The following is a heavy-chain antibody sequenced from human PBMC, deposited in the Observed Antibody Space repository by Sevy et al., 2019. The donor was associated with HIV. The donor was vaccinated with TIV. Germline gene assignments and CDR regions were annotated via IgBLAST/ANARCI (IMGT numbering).Heavy chain of an antibody. V-gene: IGHV3-23*01. CDR1: GFIFRSYV. Sequence: GGSLRLSCAASGFIFRSYVMSWVRQAPGKGLEWVSTIRGSGGYTYYADSVKGRFTISRDNSKNTLELEMNSLRVEDTAVYYCAGGSWSGFDYWGQGTLVTVSS. CDR2: IRGSGGYT. J-gene: IGHJ4*02. CDR3: AGGSWSGFDY. D-gene: IGHD3-3*01.